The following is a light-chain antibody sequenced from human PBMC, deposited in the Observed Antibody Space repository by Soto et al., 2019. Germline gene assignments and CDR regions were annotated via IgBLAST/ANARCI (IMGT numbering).Light chain of an antibody. CDR1: SSDVGSYNL. Sequence: QSVLTQPASVSGSPGQSITISCTGTSSDVGSYNLVSRYQQHPGKAPKLMIYEGSKRPSGVSNRFSGSKSGNTASLTISGLQAEDEADYYCCSYAGSSIHVVFGGGTKVTVL. CDR3: CSYAGSSIHVV. J-gene: IGLJ2*01. CDR2: EGS. V-gene: IGLV2-23*01.